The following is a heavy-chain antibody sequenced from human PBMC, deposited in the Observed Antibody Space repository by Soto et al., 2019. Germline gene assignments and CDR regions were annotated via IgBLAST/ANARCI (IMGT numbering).Heavy chain of an antibody. D-gene: IGHD1-26*01. CDR1: GGSISSSSYY. Sequence: PSETLSLTCTVSGGSISSSSYYWGWIRQPPGKGLEWIGSVYYSGSTYYNPSLKSRVTISVDRSKNQFSLKLSSVTAADTAVYYCARPLLPTTMHKWFDPWGQGTLVTVSS. J-gene: IGHJ5*02. V-gene: IGHV4-39*01. CDR3: ARPLLPTTMHKWFDP. CDR2: VYYSGST.